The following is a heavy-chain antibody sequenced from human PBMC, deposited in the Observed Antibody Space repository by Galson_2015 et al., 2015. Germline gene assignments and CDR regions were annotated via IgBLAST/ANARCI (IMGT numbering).Heavy chain of an antibody. D-gene: IGHD2-15*01. CDR1: GGPIRSGDYY. V-gene: IGHV4-30-4*01. Sequence: TLSLTCTVSGGPIRSGDYYWSWIRPPPGKGLEWIGYIDYNGDTYYNPSLKSRVTISVDTSKNQFSLKLSSVTAADTAVYYGARAEGLCGGGSCYSGLYYFD. J-gene: IGHJ4*01. CDR3: ARAEGLCGGGSCYSGLYYFD. CDR2: IDYNGDT.